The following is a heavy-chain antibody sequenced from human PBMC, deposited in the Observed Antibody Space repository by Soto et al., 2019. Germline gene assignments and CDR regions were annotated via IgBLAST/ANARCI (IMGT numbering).Heavy chain of an antibody. J-gene: IGHJ4*02. Sequence: QVQLQESGPGLVKPSGTLSLTCTVSGGSISSDYWNWIRQPPGKGLEWIGYIHSGSTNYNASLRSRVTILVDTSKNQFSLKLSSVTAADTAVYFCARHDGSRSKDYWGQGTLVTVSS. CDR2: IHSGST. CDR3: ARHDGSRSKDY. CDR1: GGSISSDY. V-gene: IGHV4-59*08. D-gene: IGHD3-10*01.